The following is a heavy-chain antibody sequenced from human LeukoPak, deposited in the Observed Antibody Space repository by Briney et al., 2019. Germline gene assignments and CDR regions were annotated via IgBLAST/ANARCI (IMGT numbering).Heavy chain of an antibody. CDR3: ARGKWELRWLDY. CDR1: GGSFSGYY. J-gene: IGHJ4*02. CDR2: INHSGST. V-gene: IGHV4-34*01. Sequence: PSETLSLTCAVYGGSFSGYYWSWIRQPPGMGLEWSGEINHSGSTNYNPSLKSRVTISVDTSKNQFSLKLSSVTAADTAVYYCARGKWELRWLDYWGQGTLVTVSS. D-gene: IGHD1-26*01.